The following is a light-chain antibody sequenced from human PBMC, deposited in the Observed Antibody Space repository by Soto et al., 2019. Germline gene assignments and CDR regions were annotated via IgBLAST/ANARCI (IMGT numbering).Light chain of an antibody. CDR1: QSVSSN. CDR2: GAS. CDR3: HQYNSRPWT. Sequence: EIVMTQSPATLSVSPGERATLSCRASQSVSSNLAWYQQKPGQAPRLLISGASTRATGIPARFSGSGSGTEFTLTISSLQSEDFAVYYCHQYNSRPWTFGQGTKVEIK. V-gene: IGKV3-15*01. J-gene: IGKJ1*01.